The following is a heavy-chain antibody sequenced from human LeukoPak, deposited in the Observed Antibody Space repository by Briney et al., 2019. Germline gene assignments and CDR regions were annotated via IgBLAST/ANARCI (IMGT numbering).Heavy chain of an antibody. CDR1: GGSISSSSYY. CDR3: ASSPSYSYGLFDY. J-gene: IGHJ4*02. Sequence: SETLSLTCTVSGGSISSSSYYWGWIRQPPGKGLEWIGSIYYSGSTYYNPSLKSRVTISVDTSKNQFSLKLSSVTAADTAVYYCASSPSYSYGLFDYWGQGTLVAVSS. D-gene: IGHD5-18*01. CDR2: IYYSGST. V-gene: IGHV4-39*07.